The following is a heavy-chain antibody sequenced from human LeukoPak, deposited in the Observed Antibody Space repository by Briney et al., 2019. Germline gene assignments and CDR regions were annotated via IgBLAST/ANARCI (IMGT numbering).Heavy chain of an antibody. Sequence: RASVKVSCKASGYTFTSYAMHWVRQAPGQRLEWMGWINAGNGNTKYPQKFQGRVTITRDTSASTAYMELSSLRSEDTAVYSCARGVATNRYYFDYWGQGTLVTVSS. J-gene: IGHJ4*02. D-gene: IGHD5-12*01. V-gene: IGHV1-3*01. CDR2: INAGNGNT. CDR3: ARGVATNRYYFDY. CDR1: GYTFTSYA.